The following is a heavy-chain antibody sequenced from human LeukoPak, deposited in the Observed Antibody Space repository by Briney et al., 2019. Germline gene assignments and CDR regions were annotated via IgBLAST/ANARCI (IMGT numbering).Heavy chain of an antibody. J-gene: IGHJ4*02. CDR1: GYTFTSYD. Sequence: GASVKVSCKASGYTFTSYDINWVRQATGQGLEWMGWMNPNSGNTGYAQKFQGRVTMTRNTSISTAYMELSSLRSEDAAVYYCARAILPYYYDSSGCDYWGQGTLVTVSS. CDR2: MNPNSGNT. V-gene: IGHV1-8*02. CDR3: ARAILPYYYDSSGCDY. D-gene: IGHD3-22*01.